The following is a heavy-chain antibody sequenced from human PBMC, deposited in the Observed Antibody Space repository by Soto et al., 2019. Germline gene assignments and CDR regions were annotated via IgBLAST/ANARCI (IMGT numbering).Heavy chain of an antibody. CDR3: ANELRYCSGTSCHEXDY. CDR2: ITWNSGSI. Sequence: EVQLVESGGGLVQPGGSLRLSCAASGFTFDSNAMHWVRQPPGKGLEWVSGITWNSGSIGYADSVKGRFTISRDNAKSXXXXXXXXXXXXXXXXXYXANELRYCSGTSCHEXDYWGQGTLVTV. CDR1: GFTFDSNA. V-gene: IGHV3-9*01. D-gene: IGHD2-2*01. J-gene: IGHJ4*02.